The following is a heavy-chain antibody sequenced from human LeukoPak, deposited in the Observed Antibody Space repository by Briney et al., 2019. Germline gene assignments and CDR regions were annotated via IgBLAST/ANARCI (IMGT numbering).Heavy chain of an antibody. CDR3: TRGGCSAGVGSGPDWFDP. J-gene: IGHJ5*02. Sequence: GGSLRLSCTAAGFTFGDYAMNWLRQAPGEGLQWVGFIRRRAYDATTEYAASVKGRFSISIDASKGMTYLQMNSLKTEDTAVYYCTRGGCSAGVGSGPDWFDPWGHGTLVTVSS. D-gene: IGHD2-15*01. V-gene: IGHV3-49*03. CDR1: GFTFGDYA. CDR2: IRRRAYDATT.